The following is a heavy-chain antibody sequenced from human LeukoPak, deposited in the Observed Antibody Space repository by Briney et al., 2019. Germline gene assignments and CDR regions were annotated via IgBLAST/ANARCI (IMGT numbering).Heavy chain of an antibody. CDR2: INHSGST. Sequence: PSETLSLTCAVYGGSFSGYYWSWIRQPPGKGLEWIGEINHSGSTNYNPSRKSRVTISVDTSKNQFSLKLSSVTAADTAVYYCARGGYSNSPKRITMVRGVITYWGQGTPVTVSS. D-gene: IGHD3-10*01. CDR1: GGSFSGYY. CDR3: ARGGYSNSPKRITMVRGVITY. V-gene: IGHV4-34*01. J-gene: IGHJ4*02.